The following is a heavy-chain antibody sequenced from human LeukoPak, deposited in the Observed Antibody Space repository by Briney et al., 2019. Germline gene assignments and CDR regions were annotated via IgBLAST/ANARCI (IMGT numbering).Heavy chain of an antibody. J-gene: IGHJ4*02. CDR1: GGSISSYY. CDR3: ARDRITMIVA. Sequence: SETLSLTCTVPGGSISSYYWSWNRPPAGKGREWIVRIYTSGSTNYNPSLKSRVTMSVGTSKNQFSLKLSSVTAADTAVYYCARDRITMIVAWGQGTLVTVSS. D-gene: IGHD3-22*01. V-gene: IGHV4-4*07. CDR2: IYTSGST.